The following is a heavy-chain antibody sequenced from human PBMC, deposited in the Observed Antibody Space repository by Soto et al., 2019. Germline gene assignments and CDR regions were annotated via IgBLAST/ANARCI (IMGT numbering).Heavy chain of an antibody. CDR3: AREAAVSVAAHDDAFDI. D-gene: IGHD2-15*01. J-gene: IGHJ3*02. Sequence: ASVKVSCKASGYTFPSYDINWVRQATGQGLEWMGWMNPNSGNTGYAQKFQGRVTVTRNTSISTAYMELSSLRSDDTAVYYCAREAAVSVAAHDDAFDIWGQGTMVTVSS. V-gene: IGHV1-8*01. CDR1: GYTFPSYD. CDR2: MNPNSGNT.